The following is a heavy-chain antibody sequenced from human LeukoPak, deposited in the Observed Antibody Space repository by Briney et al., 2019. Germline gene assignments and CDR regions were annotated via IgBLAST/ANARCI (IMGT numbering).Heavy chain of an antibody. CDR1: GFAFSAYG. J-gene: IGHJ4*02. D-gene: IGHD6-19*01. CDR3: ARAGKAVAGTYDY. V-gene: IGHV3-23*01. Sequence: GGSLRLSCAASGFAFSAYGISWVRQSPGKGLEWVSGISGGGDDTHYADSVKGRFTISRDNSKKMLYLEMRSLRAEDTAVYYCARAGKAVAGTYDYWGQGTLVTVSS. CDR2: ISGGGDDT.